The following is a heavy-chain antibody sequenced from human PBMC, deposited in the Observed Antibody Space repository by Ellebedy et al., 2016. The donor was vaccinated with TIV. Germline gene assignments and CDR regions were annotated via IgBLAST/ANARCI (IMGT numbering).Heavy chain of an antibody. CDR2: ISWDGGST. D-gene: IGHD2-2*01. V-gene: IGHV3-43*01. J-gene: IGHJ6*02. CDR3: AKDGGIVVVPAANPRVSGMDV. Sequence: GESLKISXAASGFTFDDYTMHWVRQAPGKGLEWVSLISWDGGSTYYADSVKGRFTIPRDNSKNSLYLQMNSLRTEDTALYYCAKDGGIVVVPAANPRVSGMDVWGQGTTVTVSS. CDR1: GFTFDDYT.